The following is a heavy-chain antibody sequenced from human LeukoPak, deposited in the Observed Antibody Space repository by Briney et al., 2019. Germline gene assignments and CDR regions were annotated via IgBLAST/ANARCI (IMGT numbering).Heavy chain of an antibody. CDR3: AREGCSSTSCYGEDGMDV. D-gene: IGHD2-2*01. V-gene: IGHV4-59*01. Sequence: SETLSLTCTVSGGSISSYYWSWIRQPPGKGLEWIGYIYYSGSTNYNPSLKSRVTISVDTSKNQFSLKLSSVTAADTAVYYCAREGCSSTSCYGEDGMDVWGQGTTVTVSS. CDR2: IYYSGST. J-gene: IGHJ6*02. CDR1: GGSISSYY.